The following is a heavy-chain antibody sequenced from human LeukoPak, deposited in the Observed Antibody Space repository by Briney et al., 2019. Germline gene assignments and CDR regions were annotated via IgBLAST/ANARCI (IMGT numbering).Heavy chain of an antibody. CDR2: ISGSGGST. D-gene: IGHD3-22*01. CDR3: AKEEYYYDSSGYYYDY. CDR1: GFTFSSYA. V-gene: IGHV3-23*01. J-gene: IGHJ4*02. Sequence: PGGSLRLSCAASGFTFSSYAMSWVRQAPGKGREWVSAISGSGGSTYYADSVKGRFTISRDNSKNTLYLQMNSLRAEDTAVYYCAKEEYYYDSSGYYYDYWGQGTLVTVSS.